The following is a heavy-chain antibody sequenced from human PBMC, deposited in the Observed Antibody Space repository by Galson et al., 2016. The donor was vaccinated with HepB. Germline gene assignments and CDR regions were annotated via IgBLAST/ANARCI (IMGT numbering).Heavy chain of an antibody. J-gene: IGHJ6*02. CDR2: ISYDGSNK. CDR3: GRDRTFYGNVVGMDV. D-gene: IGHD1-1*01. CDR1: RFTFSTYH. V-gene: IGHV3-30-3*01. Sequence: SLRLSCAASRFTFSTYHMHWVRQTPGEGLEWEAVISYDGSNKYYADSVKGRFSISRDNSKSTLYLQMDSLRVVDTAVYYCGRDRTFYGNVVGMDVWGQGTTVTVSS.